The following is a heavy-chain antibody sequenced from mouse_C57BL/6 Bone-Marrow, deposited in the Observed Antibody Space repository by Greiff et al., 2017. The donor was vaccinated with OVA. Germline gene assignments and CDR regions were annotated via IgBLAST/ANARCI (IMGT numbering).Heavy chain of an antibody. CDR2: IDPENGDT. J-gene: IGHJ4*01. V-gene: IGHV14-4*01. CDR3: TTGGNYGYAMDY. D-gene: IGHD2-1*01. CDR1: GFNIKDDY. Sequence: EVQLQQSGAELVRPGASVKLSCTASGFNIKDDYMHWVKQRPEQGLEWIGWIDPENGDTEYASKFHGKATITADTSSNTAYLQLSSLTSEDTAVYYCTTGGNYGYAMDYWGQGTSVTVSS.